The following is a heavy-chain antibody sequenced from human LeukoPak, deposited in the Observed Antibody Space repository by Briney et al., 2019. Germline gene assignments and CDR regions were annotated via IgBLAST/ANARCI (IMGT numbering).Heavy chain of an antibody. CDR2: IRSGGST. V-gene: IGHV3-53*01. CDR3: AREGSGRTAYNDGLDV. D-gene: IGHD3-10*01. J-gene: IGHJ3*01. Sequence: QPGGSLRLSCAASGLTFSSYGMHWVRQAPGKGLEWVSVIRSGGSTVYADSVKGRFTISRDNSKNTLYLQLNSLRAEDTAVYYCAREGSGRTAYNDGLDVWGQGTMVTVSS. CDR1: GLTFSSYG.